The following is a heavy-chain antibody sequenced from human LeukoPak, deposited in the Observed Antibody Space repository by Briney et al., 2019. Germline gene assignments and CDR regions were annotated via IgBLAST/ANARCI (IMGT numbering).Heavy chain of an antibody. CDR3: ATVSIFGGDLSAFDI. CDR1: GYTLTELS. Sequence: GASVKVSCKVPGYTLTELSMHWVRQAPGKGLEWMGGFDPEDGETIYAQKFQGRVTMTEDTSTDTAYMELSSLRSEDTAVYYCATVSIFGGDLSAFDIWGQGTMVTVSS. D-gene: IGHD3-3*01. V-gene: IGHV1-24*01. J-gene: IGHJ3*02. CDR2: FDPEDGET.